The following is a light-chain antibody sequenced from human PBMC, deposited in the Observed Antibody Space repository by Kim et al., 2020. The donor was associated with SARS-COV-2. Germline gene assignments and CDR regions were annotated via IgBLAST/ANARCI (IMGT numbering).Light chain of an antibody. CDR1: SLRRYY. CDR3: YSRHSSGNHYV. J-gene: IGLJ1*01. Sequence: ALGQTVRITSQGNSLRRYYASWYQQKPGQAPLLVMYAKTNRPSGIPDRFSGSSSGTTASLTITGAQAEDEADYYCYSRHSSGNHYVFGAGTKVTVL. CDR2: AKT. V-gene: IGLV3-19*01.